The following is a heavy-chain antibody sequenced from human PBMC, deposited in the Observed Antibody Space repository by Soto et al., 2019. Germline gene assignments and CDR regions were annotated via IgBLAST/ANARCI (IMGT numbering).Heavy chain of an antibody. D-gene: IGHD3-16*01. V-gene: IGHV3-74*01. CDR2: IKTDGSST. J-gene: IGHJ4*02. CDR3: ARVGVGHYEFDY. CDR1: GFTFSSYW. Sequence: EVQLVDSGGALVQPGGSLRLSCAASGFTFSSYWMHWVRQAPGEGLVWVSRIKTDGSSTSYADSVKGRFTISRDNAKNTMYLQMNSLRAEDTAVYYCARVGVGHYEFDYWGQGTLVTVSS.